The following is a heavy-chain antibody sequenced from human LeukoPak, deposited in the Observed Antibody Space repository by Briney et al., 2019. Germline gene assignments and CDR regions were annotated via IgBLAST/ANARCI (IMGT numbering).Heavy chain of an antibody. CDR1: GGSISSYY. J-gene: IGHJ1*01. CDR2: IYYSGST. CDR3: ARTGIYCSGGSCYPAEYFQH. D-gene: IGHD2-15*01. Sequence: SETLSLTCTVSGGSISSYYWSWIRQPPGKGLEWIGYIYYSGSTNYNPSLKSRVTISVDTSKNQFSLKLSSVTAADTAVYYCARTGIYCSGGSCYPAEYFQHWGQGTLVTVSS. V-gene: IGHV4-59*08.